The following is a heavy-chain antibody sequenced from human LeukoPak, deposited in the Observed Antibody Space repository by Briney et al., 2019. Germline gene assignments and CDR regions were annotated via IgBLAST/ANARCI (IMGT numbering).Heavy chain of an antibody. CDR2: IWYDGSNK. J-gene: IGHJ4*02. CDR3: ARERGYSYGAHCDY. V-gene: IGHV3-33*01. D-gene: IGHD5-18*01. CDR1: GFTFSSYG. Sequence: GGSLRLSCAASGFTFSSYGMHWVRQDPGKGLEWVAVIWYDGSNKYYADSVKGRFTISRDNSKNTVYLQMNSLRAEDTAVYYCARERGYSYGAHCDYWGQGTLVTVSS.